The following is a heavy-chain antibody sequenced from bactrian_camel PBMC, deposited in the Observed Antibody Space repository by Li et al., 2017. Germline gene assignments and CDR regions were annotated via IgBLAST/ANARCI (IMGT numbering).Heavy chain of an antibody. CDR2: IDSEGKT. V-gene: IGHV3S53*01. Sequence: VQLVESGGGSVQNGGSLRLLCTFSEFTLDASDMGWYRQNPGKEREGVAAIDSEGKTRYAESVKGRFTISKDNAKNTVDLQMNSLKPKDTGVYHCAADQKGTCPLNFGTWSQGTQVTVS. CDR1: EFTLDASD. CDR3: AADQKGTCPLNFGT. J-gene: IGHJ6*01.